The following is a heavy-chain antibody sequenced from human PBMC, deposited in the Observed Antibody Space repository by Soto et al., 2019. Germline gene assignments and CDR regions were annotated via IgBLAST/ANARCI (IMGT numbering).Heavy chain of an antibody. V-gene: IGHV1-46*01. CDR3: ASTQWELLNAFDI. CDR2: INPSGGST. J-gene: IGHJ3*02. CDR1: GSTFTSYY. Sequence: ASVTVSCTASGSTFTSYYMHWVRQAPGQGLEWMGIINPSGGSTSYAQKFQGRVTMTRDTSTSTVYMELSSLRSEDTAVYYCASTQWELLNAFDIWGQGTMVTVS. D-gene: IGHD1-26*01.